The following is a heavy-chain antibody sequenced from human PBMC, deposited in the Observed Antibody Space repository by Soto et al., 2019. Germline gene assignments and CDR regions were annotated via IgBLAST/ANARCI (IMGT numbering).Heavy chain of an antibody. Sequence: QVHLQESGPGLVKPSETLSLTCAVSGASIGSGGWWSWVRQPPGKGLEWIAEIFHDGNTNYSPSLTSRVTISVDKSPNQFSLNVYSVTAADTAVYYCARHEGWTGPDQWGQGTLVTVSS. D-gene: IGHD2-8*02. CDR2: IFHDGNT. J-gene: IGHJ5*02. V-gene: IGHV4-4*02. CDR3: ARHEGWTGPDQ. CDR1: GASIGSGGW.